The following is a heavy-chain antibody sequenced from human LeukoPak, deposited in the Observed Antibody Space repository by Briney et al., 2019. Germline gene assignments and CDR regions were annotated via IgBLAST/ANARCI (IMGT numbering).Heavy chain of an antibody. CDR1: GGSFSGYY. CDR3: ARRAVFGEN. CDR2: INHSGST. J-gene: IGHJ4*02. V-gene: IGHV4-34*01. Sequence: SETLSLTCAVYGGSFSGYYWSWIRQPPGKGLEWIGEINHSGSTNYNPSLKSRVTISVDTSKNQFSLKLSSVTAADTAVYYCARRAVFGENWGQGTLVTVSS. D-gene: IGHD3-10*02.